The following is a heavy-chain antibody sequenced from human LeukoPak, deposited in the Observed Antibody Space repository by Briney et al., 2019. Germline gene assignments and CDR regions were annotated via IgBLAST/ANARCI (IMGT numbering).Heavy chain of an antibody. J-gene: IGHJ4*02. Sequence: GGSLRLSCAASGFTFDDYAMHWVRQAPGKGLEWVSGISWNSGSIGYADSVKGRFTISRDNAKNSLYLQMNSLRAEDTALYYCARDLATKAYWGQGTLVTVSS. CDR3: ARDLATKAY. CDR2: ISWNSGSI. V-gene: IGHV3-9*01. CDR1: GFTFDDYA.